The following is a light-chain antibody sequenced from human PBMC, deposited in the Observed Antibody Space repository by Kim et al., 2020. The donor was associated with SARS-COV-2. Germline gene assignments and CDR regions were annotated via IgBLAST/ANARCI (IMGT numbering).Light chain of an antibody. Sequence: SYELTQPPSVSVAPGKTARITCGGNNIGGKSVHWYQQKPGQAPVLVIYYDSDRPSGIPERFSGSNSGNTATLTITRVEAGDEADYSCQVWDSSSDHWVFGGGTKVTVL. V-gene: IGLV3-21*04. J-gene: IGLJ3*02. CDR1: NIGGKS. CDR2: YDS. CDR3: QVWDSSSDHWV.